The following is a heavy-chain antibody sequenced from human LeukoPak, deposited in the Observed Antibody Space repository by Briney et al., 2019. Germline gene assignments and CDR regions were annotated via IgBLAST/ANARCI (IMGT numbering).Heavy chain of an antibody. CDR3: ARELRLGYCSGGSCYYYGMDV. CDR2: ISSSGRTI. J-gene: IGHJ6*02. Sequence: GGSLRLSCAASGFTFSSYEFNWVRQAPGKGLEWVSYISSSGRTIFYADSVKGRFTISRDNAKNSLYLQMNSLRAEDTAVYYCARELRLGYCSGGSCYYYGMDVWGQGTTVTVSS. D-gene: IGHD2-15*01. V-gene: IGHV3-48*03. CDR1: GFTFSSYE.